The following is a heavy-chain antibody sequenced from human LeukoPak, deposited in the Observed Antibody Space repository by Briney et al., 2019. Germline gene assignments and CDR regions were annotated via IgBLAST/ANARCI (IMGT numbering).Heavy chain of an antibody. Sequence: PSETLSLTCAVYGGSFSGYYWSWIRQPPGKGLEWIGEINHSGSTNYNPSLKSRVTISVDTSKNQFSLKLSSVTAADTAVYYCAKGRGFRVWDPWDNWGQGTLITVSS. J-gene: IGHJ4*02. CDR2: INHSGST. D-gene: IGHD3-16*01. V-gene: IGHV4-34*01. CDR3: AKGRGFRVWDPWDN. CDR1: GGSFSGYY.